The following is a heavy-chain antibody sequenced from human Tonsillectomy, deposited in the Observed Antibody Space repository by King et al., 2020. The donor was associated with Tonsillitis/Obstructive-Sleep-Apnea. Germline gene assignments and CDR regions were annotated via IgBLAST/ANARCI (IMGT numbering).Heavy chain of an antibody. D-gene: IGHD6-13*01. CDR3: ARGSRTDAFDI. Sequence: DVQLVESGGGLVQPGGSLRLSCAASGVTFSSYEMNWVRQAPGKGLEWVAYISSSGSTIYYADSVKGRFTISRDNAKNSLYLQMNSLRAEETAVYYCARGSRTDAFDIWGQGTMVTVSS. V-gene: IGHV3-48*03. CDR1: GVTFSSYE. CDR2: ISSSGSTI. J-gene: IGHJ3*02.